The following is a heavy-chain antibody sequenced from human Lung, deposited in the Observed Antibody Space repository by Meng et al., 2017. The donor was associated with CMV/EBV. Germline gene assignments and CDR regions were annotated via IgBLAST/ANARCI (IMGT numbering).Heavy chain of an antibody. CDR1: GYTFNNYN. Sequence: QVLLVQAGAEVKNPGASGKGSCKASGYTFNNYNINWVRQATGQGLEWMGWMNPNTGNTGYGQKFQGRITMTRNTAISTAYMELSSLTSEDTAVYFCARGLRRPSSAIDFDYWGQGTLVTVSS. CDR2: MNPNTGNT. CDR3: ARGLRRPSSAIDFDY. V-gene: IGHV1-8*01. J-gene: IGHJ4*02. D-gene: IGHD2-2*01.